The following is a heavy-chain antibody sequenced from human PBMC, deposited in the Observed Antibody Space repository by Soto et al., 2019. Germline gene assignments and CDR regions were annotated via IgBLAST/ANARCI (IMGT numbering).Heavy chain of an antibody. CDR1: GFIFSDHY. D-gene: IGHD2-15*01. V-gene: IGHV3-72*01. J-gene: IGHJ6*02. CDR3: TSALDATRRSGLDV. CDR2: TRNKANSYTT. Sequence: EVHLVESGGGLVQPGGSLRLSCAASGFIFSDHYMDWVRQAPGKGLEWVGRTRNKANSYTTEYAASVKGRFTVSRDDSKNSLYLQMNSLKIEDTAVYYCTSALDATRRSGLDVWGQGTTVTVSS.